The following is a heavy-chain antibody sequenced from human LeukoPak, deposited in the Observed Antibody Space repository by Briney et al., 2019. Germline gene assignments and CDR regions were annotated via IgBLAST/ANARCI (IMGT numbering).Heavy chain of an antibody. V-gene: IGHV1-2*02. CDR2: INPNSGGT. Sequence: ASVKVSCKASGYTFTGYYMHWVRQAPGQGLEWMGWINPNSGGTNYAQKFQGRVTMTRDTSTSTVYTELSSLRSEDTAVYYCARNGPWVAANYYYYYYMDVWGKGTTVTISS. D-gene: IGHD1-26*01. CDR1: GYTFTGYY. CDR3: ARNGPWVAANYYYYYYMDV. J-gene: IGHJ6*03.